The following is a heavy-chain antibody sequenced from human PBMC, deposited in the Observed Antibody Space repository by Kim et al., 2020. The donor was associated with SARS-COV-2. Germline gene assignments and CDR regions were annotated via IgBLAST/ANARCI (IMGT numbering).Heavy chain of an antibody. CDR3: ARDGYGSGSYKVI. D-gene: IGHD3-10*01. J-gene: IGHJ4*02. V-gene: IGHV1-2*02. CDR2: INPNSGGT. CDR1: GYTFTGYY. Sequence: ASVKVSCKASGYTFTGYYMHWVRQAPGQGLEWMGWINPNSGGTHYAQKFQGRVTMTRDTSISTAYMELSRLRADDTAVYYCARDGYGSGSYKVIWGQGTLVTVSS.